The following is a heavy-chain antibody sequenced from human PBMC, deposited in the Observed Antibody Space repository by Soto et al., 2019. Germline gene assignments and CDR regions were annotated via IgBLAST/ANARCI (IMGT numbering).Heavy chain of an antibody. CDR1: GGTFSSYT. J-gene: IGHJ4*02. V-gene: IGHV1-69*04. CDR3: ARDCSSTSCDGY. CDR2: IIPILGIA. D-gene: IGHD2-2*01. Sequence: ASVKVSCKASGGTFSSYTISWVRQAPGQGLEWMGRIIPILGIANYAQKFQGRVTITADKSTSTAYMELSSLRSEDTAVYYCARDCSSTSCDGYWGQGTLVTVSS.